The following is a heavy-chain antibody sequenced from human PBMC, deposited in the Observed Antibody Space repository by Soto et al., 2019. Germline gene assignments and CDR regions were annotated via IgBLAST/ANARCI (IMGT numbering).Heavy chain of an antibody. CDR3: ARGRGSGYYGSGSYYDY. D-gene: IGHD3-10*01. CDR1: GGSFSGYY. Sequence: ETLSLTCAVYGGSFSGYYWSWIRQPPGKGLEWIGEINHSGSTNYNPSLKSRVTTSVGTSKNQFSLKLSSVTAADTAVYYCARGRGSGYYGSGSYYDYWGQGTLVTVSS. J-gene: IGHJ4*02. V-gene: IGHV4-34*01. CDR2: INHSGST.